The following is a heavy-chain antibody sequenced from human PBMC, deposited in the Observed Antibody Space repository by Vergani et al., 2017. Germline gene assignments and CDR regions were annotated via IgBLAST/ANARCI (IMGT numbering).Heavy chain of an antibody. CDR2: ISGSGGST. CDR1: GFTFNHYA. Sequence: EVQLLESGGDLVQPGGSLRLSCAASGFTFNHYAMNWVRQAPGKGLEWVSGISGSGGSTYYAGSVKGRFTISRDSSKTTLYLHMNSLSAGDTAGYYCSKANPRNSGYDYLYYYHAMDVWGQGTTVTVSS. D-gene: IGHD5-12*01. J-gene: IGHJ6*02. V-gene: IGHV3-23*01. CDR3: SKANPRNSGYDYLYYYHAMDV.